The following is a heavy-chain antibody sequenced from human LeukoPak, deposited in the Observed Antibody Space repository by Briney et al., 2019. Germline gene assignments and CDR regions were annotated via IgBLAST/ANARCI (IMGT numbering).Heavy chain of an antibody. CDR3: AKGKKITVAGLFDC. V-gene: IGHV3-9*01. J-gene: IGHJ4*02. D-gene: IGHD6-19*01. CDR2: ISWNSGSI. CDR1: GFTFDDYA. Sequence: GGSLRLSCAASGFTFDDYAMHWVRQVPGKGLEWVSGISWNSGSIGYADSVKGRFTISRDNAKNSLYLHMNSLSAEDTALYYCAKGKKITVAGLFDCWGQGPLVTVSS.